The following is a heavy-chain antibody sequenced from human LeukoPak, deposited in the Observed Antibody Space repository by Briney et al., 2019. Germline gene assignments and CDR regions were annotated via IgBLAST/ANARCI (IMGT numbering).Heavy chain of an antibody. V-gene: IGHV3-48*03. Sequence: GGPLRLSCAASGFTFSSYEMNWVRQAPGKGLEWVSYISSSGSTIYYADSVKGRFTISRDNAKNSLYLQMNSLRAEDTAVYYCARGVVAATLDYWGQGTLVTVSS. CDR3: ARGVVAATLDY. D-gene: IGHD2-15*01. CDR1: GFTFSSYE. J-gene: IGHJ4*02. CDR2: ISSSGSTI.